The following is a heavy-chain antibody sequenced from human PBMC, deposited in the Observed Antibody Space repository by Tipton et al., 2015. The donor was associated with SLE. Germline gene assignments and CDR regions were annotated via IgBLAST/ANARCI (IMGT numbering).Heavy chain of an antibody. CDR3: ARGPPLGQAFDI. Sequence: SLSLSCAASGFTFSSYEMNWVRQAPGKGLEWVSYISSSGSTIYYADSVKGRFTISRDNAKNSLYLQMNSLRAEDTAVYYCARGPPLGQAFDIWGQGTMVTVSS. CDR1: GFTFSSYE. CDR2: ISSSGSTI. V-gene: IGHV3-48*03. J-gene: IGHJ3*02. D-gene: IGHD7-27*01.